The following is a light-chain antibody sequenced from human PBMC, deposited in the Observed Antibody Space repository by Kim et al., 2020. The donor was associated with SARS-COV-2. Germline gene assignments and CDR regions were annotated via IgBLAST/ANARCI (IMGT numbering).Light chain of an antibody. CDR1: NTYIDAYNL. CDR3: SSYAGSYSWV. CDR2: GVN. Sequence: GRSVTISCTGTNTYIDAYNLTSWFQQHPGKAPKFIIYGVNMRPSGVPDRFSGSKSGNTASLTISGLQAEDEADYYCSSYAGSYSWVFGAGTKVTVL. V-gene: IGLV2-11*02. J-gene: IGLJ3*02.